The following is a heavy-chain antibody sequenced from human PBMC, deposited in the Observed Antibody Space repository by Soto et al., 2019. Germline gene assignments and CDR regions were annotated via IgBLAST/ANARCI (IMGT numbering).Heavy chain of an antibody. J-gene: IGHJ6*02. CDR1: GFTFSNFG. CDR3: AKDVYSRYDQRGDYYGMDV. D-gene: IGHD5-12*01. CDR2: ISYDGSNR. Sequence: QVQLVESGGGVVQPGRSLRLSCAASGFTFSNFGIHWVRQAPGKGLEWVAVISYDGSNRYYGDSVMGRFTISRDNSKNALYLQMNSLRAEDTAVYYCAKDVYSRYDQRGDYYGMDVWGQGTTVTVSS. V-gene: IGHV3-30*18.